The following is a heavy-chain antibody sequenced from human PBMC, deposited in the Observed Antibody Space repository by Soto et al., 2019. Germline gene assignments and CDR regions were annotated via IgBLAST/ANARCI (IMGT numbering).Heavy chain of an antibody. Sequence: QVQLVQSGAEVKKPGASVKVSCKASGYTFTSYGISWVRQAPGQGLEWMGWISAYNGNTNYAQKLQGRVTMTTDTXTXXAYMELRSLRSDDTAVYYCARGSIQLWLPGDAFDIWGQGTMVTVSS. V-gene: IGHV1-18*01. CDR3: ARGSIQLWLPGDAFDI. CDR2: ISAYNGNT. J-gene: IGHJ3*02. CDR1: GYTFTSYG. D-gene: IGHD5-18*01.